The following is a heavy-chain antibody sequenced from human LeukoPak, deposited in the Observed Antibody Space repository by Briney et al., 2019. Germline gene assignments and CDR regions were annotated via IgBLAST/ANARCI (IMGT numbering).Heavy chain of an antibody. CDR3: ARDRRLAVAGTGLLDY. CDR1: GYTFTSYG. J-gene: IGHJ4*02. V-gene: IGHV1-18*01. Sequence: GASVKVSCKASGYTFTSYGISWVRQAPGQGLEWMGWISAYNGNTNYAQKLQGRVTMTTDTSTSTAYMELRSLRSDDTAVYYCARDRRLAVAGTGLLDYWGQGTLVTVSS. CDR2: ISAYNGNT. D-gene: IGHD6-19*01.